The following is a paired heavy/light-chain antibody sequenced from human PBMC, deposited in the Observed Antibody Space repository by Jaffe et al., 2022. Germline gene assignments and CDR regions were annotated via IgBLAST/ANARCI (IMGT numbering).Light chain of an antibody. J-gene: IGKJ2*01. CDR3: QQANSFPYT. V-gene: IGKV1D-12*01. Sequence: DIQMTQSPSSVSASVGDRVTITCRASQIIGTWLAWYQQKPGKAPKLLIYAASSLQGGVPSRFSGSGSGTDFTLTVSSLQPEDFATYYCQQANSFPYTFGQGTKLEIK. CDR2: AAS. CDR1: QIIGTW.
Heavy chain of an antibody. Sequence: QVQLQESGPGLVKPSQTLSLTCTVSSDSISSGDYYWSWIRQPAGKGLEWIGRIFASGTTNYNPSLQSRVTISVDTSKNQFSLNLSSVTAADTAVYFCARASVAAVGISDVFDIWGQGTMVTVSS. V-gene: IGHV4-61*02. CDR2: IFASGTT. CDR1: SDSISSGDYY. J-gene: IGHJ3*02. CDR3: ARASVAAVGISDVFDI. D-gene: IGHD6-13*01.